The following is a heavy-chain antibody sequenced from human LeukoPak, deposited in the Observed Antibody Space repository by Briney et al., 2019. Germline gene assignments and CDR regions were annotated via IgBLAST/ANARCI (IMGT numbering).Heavy chain of an antibody. CDR2: IIPIFGTA. Sequence: AASVKVSCKASGYTFTGYYMHWVRQAPGQGLEWMGGIIPIFGTANYAQKFQGRVTITADESTSTAYMELSSLRSEDTAVYYCAREAIYSGSSPDYWGQGTLVTVSS. D-gene: IGHD1-26*01. CDR3: AREAIYSGSSPDY. V-gene: IGHV1-69*13. CDR1: GYTFTGYY. J-gene: IGHJ4*02.